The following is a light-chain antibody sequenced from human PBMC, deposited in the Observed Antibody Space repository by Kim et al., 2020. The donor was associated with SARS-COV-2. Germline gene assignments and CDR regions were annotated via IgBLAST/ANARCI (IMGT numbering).Light chain of an antibody. CDR1: RNTVGNQG. CDR3: AAWDTTLRAYV. V-gene: IGLV10-54*04. Sequence: QTATLTCTGNRNTVGNQGAAWLQQHQGHPPKLLSYRDNNRPSDLSARFSASRSGNTASLTITGLQPEDEADYYCAAWDTTLRAYVFGPGTKVTVL. J-gene: IGLJ1*01. CDR2: RDN.